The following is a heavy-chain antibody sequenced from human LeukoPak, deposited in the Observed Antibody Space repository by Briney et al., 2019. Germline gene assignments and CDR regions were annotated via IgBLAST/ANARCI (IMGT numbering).Heavy chain of an antibody. CDR1: GYTFTSYG. CDR3: ARGHLGELLRRNAFDI. J-gene: IGHJ3*02. Sequence: ASVKVSCKASGYTFTSYGISWVRQAPGQGLEWIGWISAYNGNTNYAQKLQGRVTMTTDTSTTTAYMELRSLRSDDTAVYYCARGHLGELLRRNAFDIWGQGTMVTVSS. D-gene: IGHD1-26*01. CDR2: ISAYNGNT. V-gene: IGHV1-18*01.